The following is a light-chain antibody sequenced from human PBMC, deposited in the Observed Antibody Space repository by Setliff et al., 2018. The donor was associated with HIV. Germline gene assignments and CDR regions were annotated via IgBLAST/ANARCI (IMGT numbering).Light chain of an antibody. CDR2: DVT. Sequence: QSVLTQPASVSGSPGQSITISCTGTSSDVGGYNDVSWFQQHPGKAPRPIIYDVTSRPSGVSNRFSGSKSGNTASLTISGLQAEDEADYYCSSYDTTCTYLFGSGTKVTVL. CDR3: SSYDTTCTYL. CDR1: SSDVGGYND. J-gene: IGLJ1*01. V-gene: IGLV2-14*03.